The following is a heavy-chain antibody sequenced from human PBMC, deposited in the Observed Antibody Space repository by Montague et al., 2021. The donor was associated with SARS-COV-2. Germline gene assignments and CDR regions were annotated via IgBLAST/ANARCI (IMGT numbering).Heavy chain of an antibody. CDR2: IYHSVSA. J-gene: IGHJ4*02. D-gene: IGHD1-26*01. CDR3: ARAPDSGTYWSGDY. V-gene: IGHV4-4*02. Sequence: IYHSVSAYFNPSLKSRVTISIDTSKNQFSLKVNSVPAADTAVYYCARAPDSGTYWSGDYWGQGTLVTVSS.